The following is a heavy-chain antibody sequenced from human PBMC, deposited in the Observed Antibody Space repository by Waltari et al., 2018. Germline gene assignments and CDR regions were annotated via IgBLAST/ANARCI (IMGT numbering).Heavy chain of an antibody. CDR3: ARDYGSTCFDY. CDR2: ISSSSSYI. V-gene: IGHV3-21*01. CDR1: GFTFSSYS. J-gene: IGHJ4*02. Sequence: EVQLVESGGGLVKPGGSLRLSCAASGFTFSSYSMNWVRQAPGKGVEWVSSISSSSSYIDYADSVKGRFTISRDNAKNSLYLQMNSLRAEDTAVYDCARDYGSTCFDYWGQGTLVTVSS. D-gene: IGHD3-10*01.